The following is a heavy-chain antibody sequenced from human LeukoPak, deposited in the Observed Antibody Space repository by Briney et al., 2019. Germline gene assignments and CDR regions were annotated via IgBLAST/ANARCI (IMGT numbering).Heavy chain of an antibody. V-gene: IGHV4-39*01. CDR1: GGSITISDYY. Sequence: PSETLSLTCTVSGGSITISDYYWGWIRQPPGKGLEWIGSMHYSGSTYYNPSLKSRVTISVDTSKNQFSLKVSSVTAADTAVYYCERRGTLDSGRPWNWGQGTLVTVSS. CDR2: MHYSGST. J-gene: IGHJ4*02. CDR3: ERRGTLDSGRPWN. D-gene: IGHD1-26*01.